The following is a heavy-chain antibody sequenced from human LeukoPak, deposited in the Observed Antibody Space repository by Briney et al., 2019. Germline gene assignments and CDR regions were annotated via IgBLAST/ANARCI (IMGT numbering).Heavy chain of an antibody. CDR2: INHSGST. Sequence: SETLSLTCAVYGGSFSGNYWSWIRQPPGKGLEWIGEINHSGSTNYNPSLKSRVTISVDTSKNQFSLKLSSVTAADTAMYYCARGERSFDWLPYYWGQGTLVTVSS. J-gene: IGHJ4*02. V-gene: IGHV4-34*01. CDR3: ARGERSFDWLPYY. D-gene: IGHD3-9*01. CDR1: GGSFSGNY.